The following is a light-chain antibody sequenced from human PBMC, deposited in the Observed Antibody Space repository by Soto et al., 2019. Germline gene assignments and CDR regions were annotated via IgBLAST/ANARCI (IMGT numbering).Light chain of an antibody. V-gene: IGKV1-39*01. J-gene: IGKJ1*01. Sequence: DIQMTQSPSSLSASVGDRVTITCRASQTSATDINWYQQKSGSAPRLLIYEASGLKSGVPSRFSGSGSGTHFVLTISNFHPEDSATYFCQQTYTNPQTFGQGTKVEIK. CDR3: QQTYTNPQT. CDR1: QTSATD. CDR2: EAS.